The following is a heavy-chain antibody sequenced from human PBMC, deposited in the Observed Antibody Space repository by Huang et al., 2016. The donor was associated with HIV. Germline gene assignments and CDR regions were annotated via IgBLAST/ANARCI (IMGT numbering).Heavy chain of an antibody. V-gene: IGHV1-69*13. J-gene: IGHJ3*01. CDR2: IIPIFDTV. Sequence: VQLVQSGAEVKKPGSSVKVSCKASGGTFGSYDISWVRQVPGQGLEWMGGIIPIFDTVNYAQKFQGRVRITADASTSTAYMELTSLRSEDTAVYYCARDLTGTRAAAAGIRGDAFDVWGQGTLVTVSS. CDR3: ARDLTGTRAAAAGIRGDAFDV. CDR1: GGTFGSYD. D-gene: IGHD6-13*01.